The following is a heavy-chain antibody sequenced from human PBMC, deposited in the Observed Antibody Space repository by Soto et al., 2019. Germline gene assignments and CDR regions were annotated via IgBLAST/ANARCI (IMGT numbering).Heavy chain of an antibody. CDR2: IIPIFGTA. D-gene: IGHD3-16*02. CDR1: GGTFSSYA. Sequence: ASVKVSCTASGGTFSSYAISWVRQAAGQGLEWMGGIIPIFGTANYAQKFHGRVTITADGSTSTAYMELTSLRSEDTAVYYCARNDYVWGSYRPLNGMDVWGQGTTVPVSS. J-gene: IGHJ6*02. V-gene: IGHV1-69*01. CDR3: ARNDYVWGSYRPLNGMDV.